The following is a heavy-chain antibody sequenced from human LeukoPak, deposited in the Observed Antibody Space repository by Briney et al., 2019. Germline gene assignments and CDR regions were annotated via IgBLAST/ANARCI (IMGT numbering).Heavy chain of an antibody. CDR3: ARDIVVVPAAIFRYFDY. Sequence: ASVKVSCKASGYTFTSYGISWVRQAPGQGLEWMGWLSAYNGNTNYAQKLQGRVTMTTDTSTSTAYMELRSLRSDDTAVYYCARDIVVVPAAIFRYFDYWGQGTLVTVSS. CDR1: GYTFTSYG. V-gene: IGHV1-18*01. J-gene: IGHJ4*02. CDR2: LSAYNGNT. D-gene: IGHD2-2*02.